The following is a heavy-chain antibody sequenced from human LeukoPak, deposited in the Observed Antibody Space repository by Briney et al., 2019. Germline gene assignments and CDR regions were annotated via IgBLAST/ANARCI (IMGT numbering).Heavy chain of an antibody. Sequence: PSETLSLTCTVSGGSISSYYWSWIRQPPGKGLEWIGYIYYSGSTNYNPSLKSRVTISVDTSKNQFSLKLSSVTAVDTAVYYCASTTLYLGGFGSSWSYFDSWGQGTLVTVSS. V-gene: IGHV4-59*01. CDR3: ASTTLYLGGFGSSWSYFDS. CDR2: IYYSGST. J-gene: IGHJ4*02. CDR1: GGSISSYY. D-gene: IGHD6-13*01.